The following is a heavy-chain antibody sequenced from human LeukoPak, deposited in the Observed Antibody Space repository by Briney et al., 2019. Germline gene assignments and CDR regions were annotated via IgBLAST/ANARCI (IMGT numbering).Heavy chain of an antibody. J-gene: IGHJ3*02. CDR1: GGTFGSYT. D-gene: IGHD6-6*01. Sequence: SVKVSCKASGGTFGSYTISWVRQAPGQGLEWMGRIIPILGIANYAQKFQGRVTITADKSTSTAYMELSSLRSEDTAVYYCARELLTARSEDAFDIWGQGTMVTVSS. CDR2: IIPILGIA. V-gene: IGHV1-69*04. CDR3: ARELLTARSEDAFDI.